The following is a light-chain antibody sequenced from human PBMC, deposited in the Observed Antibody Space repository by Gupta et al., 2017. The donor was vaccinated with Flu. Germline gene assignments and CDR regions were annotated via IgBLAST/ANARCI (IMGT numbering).Light chain of an antibody. CDR2: SND. Sequence: QSVLTQPPSVSATPGQRVTISCSGSSSNIGSSTVTWYQQVPGTAPKLLFYSNDQRSSGVPDRFSGSKTGTSGVLAISGLQSEDEADYYCSAWDNTFNGVIFGGGTKLTVL. CDR1: SSNIGSST. CDR3: SAWDNTFNGVI. V-gene: IGLV1-44*01. J-gene: IGLJ2*01.